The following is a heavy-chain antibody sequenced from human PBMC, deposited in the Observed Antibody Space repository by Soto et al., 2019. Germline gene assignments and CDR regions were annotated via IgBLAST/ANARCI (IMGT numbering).Heavy chain of an antibody. CDR3: ARGTYSSSRGTFDY. CDR2: ISSSSSLI. D-gene: IGHD6-6*01. Sequence: GGSLRLSCAASGFTFSGYSMNWVRQAPGKGLEWVSYISSSSSLIYYADSVKGRFTISRDNAKNSLYLQMNSLRAEDTAVYFCARGTYSSSRGTFDYWGQGTLVTVSS. V-gene: IGHV3-48*01. J-gene: IGHJ4*02. CDR1: GFTFSGYS.